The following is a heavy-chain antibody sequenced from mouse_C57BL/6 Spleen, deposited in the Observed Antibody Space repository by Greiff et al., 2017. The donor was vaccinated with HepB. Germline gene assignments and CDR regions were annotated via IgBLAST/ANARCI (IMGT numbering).Heavy chain of an antibody. CDR3: ARWDYDGGYAMDY. CDR1: GYTFTSYW. V-gene: IGHV1-64*01. CDR2: IHPNSGST. J-gene: IGHJ4*01. Sequence: QVQLQQPGAELVKPGASVKLSCKASGYTFTSYWMHWVKQRPGQGLEWIGMIHPNSGSTNYNEKFKSKATLTVDKSSSTAYMQLSSLTSEDSAVYYCARWDYDGGYAMDYWGQGTSVTVSS. D-gene: IGHD2-4*01.